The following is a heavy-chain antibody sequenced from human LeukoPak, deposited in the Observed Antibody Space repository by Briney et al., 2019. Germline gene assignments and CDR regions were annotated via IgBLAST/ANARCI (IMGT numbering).Heavy chain of an antibody. D-gene: IGHD2-2*01. Sequence: GGSLRLSCVASGFTFSNYWMSWVRQAPGKGLEWVANIKQDGSEKYYVDSVKGRFTISRDNAKNSLYLQMNSLKTEDTAVYYCTTNCSSTSCYDQRGYYFDYWGQATLVTVSS. V-gene: IGHV3-7*03. CDR2: IKQDGSEK. CDR3: TTNCSSTSCYDQRGYYFDY. CDR1: GFTFSNYW. J-gene: IGHJ4*02.